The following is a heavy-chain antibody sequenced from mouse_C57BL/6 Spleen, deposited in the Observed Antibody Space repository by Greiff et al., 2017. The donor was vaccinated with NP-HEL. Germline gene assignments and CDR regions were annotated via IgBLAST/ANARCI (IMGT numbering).Heavy chain of an antibody. CDR3: TRAGSSDIRCDY. CDR2: FDPETGGT. CDR1: GYTFTDYE. J-gene: IGHJ2*01. V-gene: IGHV1-15*01. D-gene: IGHD1-1*01. Sequence: VQLQESGAELVRPGASVTLSCKASGYTFTDYEMHWVKQTPVHGLDWIGAFDPETGGTAYNQKFKGKAILTADKSSSTAYMALRSLTSEDSAVDDCTRAGSSDIRCDYWGQGTTLTVSA.